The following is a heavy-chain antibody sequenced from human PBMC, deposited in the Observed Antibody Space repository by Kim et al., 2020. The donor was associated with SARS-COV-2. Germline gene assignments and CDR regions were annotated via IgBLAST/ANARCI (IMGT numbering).Heavy chain of an antibody. Sequence: GGSLRLSCAASGFTLSGSTVHWVRQASGKGLEWVGRIRSKANSYATAYAASVKNRFTIYRDDSKNTAYLQMNSLKTEDTAVYYCTRVNPIAGGWYDAFDIWGQGTMVTVSS. V-gene: IGHV3-73*01. CDR2: IRSKANSYAT. J-gene: IGHJ3*02. D-gene: IGHD6-19*01. CDR1: GFTLSGST. CDR3: TRVNPIAGGWYDAFDI.